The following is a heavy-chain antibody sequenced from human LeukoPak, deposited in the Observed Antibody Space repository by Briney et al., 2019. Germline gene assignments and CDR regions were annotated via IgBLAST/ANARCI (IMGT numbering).Heavy chain of an antibody. CDR3: ARAGQEWFGELGFDQ. J-gene: IGHJ4*02. V-gene: IGHV3-7*01. CDR2: IKQDGSEK. Sequence: GGSLRLSCAASGFSFSRYWMSWVRQAPGKVLEWVANIKQDGSEKNYVESVKGRFTISRDNAKNSLYLQTNSLRAEDTAVYYCARAGQEWFGELGFDQWGQGTLVIVSS. D-gene: IGHD3-10*01. CDR1: GFSFSRYW.